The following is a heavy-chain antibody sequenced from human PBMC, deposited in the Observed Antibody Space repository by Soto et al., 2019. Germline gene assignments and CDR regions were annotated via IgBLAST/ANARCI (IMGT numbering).Heavy chain of an antibody. CDR3: ARCIQQDYYYGMDV. Sequence: ASVKVSCKASGYTFTSYAMHWVRQASGQRLEWMGRISADNGNTKYAQKFRGRVTMTTDTSTSTVYMELRNLRSDDTAVYYCARCIQQDYYYGMDVWGQGTTVTAP. CDR2: ISADNGNT. CDR1: GYTFTSYA. J-gene: IGHJ6*02. D-gene: IGHD5-18*01. V-gene: IGHV1-3*01.